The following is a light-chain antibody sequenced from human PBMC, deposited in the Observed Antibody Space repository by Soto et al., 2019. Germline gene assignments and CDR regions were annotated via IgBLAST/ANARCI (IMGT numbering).Light chain of an antibody. CDR3: MLTYSGPWV. CDR2: DIS. CDR1: TGVVTSGHY. Sequence: QAVVTQEPSLTVSPGGTITLTCGSSTGVVTSGHYPYWLQQKPGQAPRALIYDISNKHSWTPARFSGSLLGGKAALTLSGAQPEDEAEYYRMLTYSGPWVFGGGTKLTVL. V-gene: IGLV7-46*01. J-gene: IGLJ3*02.